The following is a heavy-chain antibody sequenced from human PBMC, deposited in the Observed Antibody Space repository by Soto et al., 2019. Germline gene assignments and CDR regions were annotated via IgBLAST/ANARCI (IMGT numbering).Heavy chain of an antibody. CDR1: GYIFTTYW. D-gene: IGHD3-3*01. CDR2: IDPSDSYT. Sequence: PGESLKISCKGSGYIFTTYWISWVRQMPGKGLEWMGRIDPSDSYTNYSPSFEGHVTISVDKSINTAYLQWSSLKASDTALYYCARGRERITIFGVVNGGWYFDYWGQGTLVTVSS. CDR3: ARGRERITIFGVVNGGWYFDY. V-gene: IGHV5-10-1*01. J-gene: IGHJ4*02.